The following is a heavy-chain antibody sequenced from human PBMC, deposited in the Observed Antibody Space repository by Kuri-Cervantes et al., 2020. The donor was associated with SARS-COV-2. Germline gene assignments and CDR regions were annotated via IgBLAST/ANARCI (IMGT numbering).Heavy chain of an antibody. CDR1: GYTLTELS. CDR2: FDPVDGET. J-gene: IGHJ4*02. V-gene: IGHV1-24*01. CDR3: ATHAIVGATSFDY. Sequence: ASVKVSCKVSGYTLTELSMHWVRQAPGKGLEWMGGFDPVDGETIYAQKFQGRVTMTEDTSTDTAYMELSSLRSEDTAVYYCATHAIVGATSFDYWGQGTLVTVSS. D-gene: IGHD1-26*01.